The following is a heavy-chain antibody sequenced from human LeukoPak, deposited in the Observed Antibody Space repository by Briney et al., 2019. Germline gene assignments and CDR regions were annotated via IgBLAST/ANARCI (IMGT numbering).Heavy chain of an antibody. CDR2: IRYDGSNK. CDR1: GFTFSNYG. J-gene: IGHJ4*02. V-gene: IGHV3-30*02. D-gene: IGHD5-18*01. CDR3: AKDRLRGGYGFDLMNY. Sequence: GGSLRLSCAASGFTFSNYGMHWVRQAPGKGLEWVTFIRYDGSNKYYADSVKGRFTISRDNSKNTLYLQMNSLRAEDTAMYYCAKDRLRGGYGFDLMNYWGQGTLVTVSS.